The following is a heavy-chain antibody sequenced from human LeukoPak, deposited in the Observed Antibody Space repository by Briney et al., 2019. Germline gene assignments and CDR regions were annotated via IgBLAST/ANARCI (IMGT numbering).Heavy chain of an antibody. CDR2: ISYDGSNK. CDR1: GFTFSSYG. D-gene: IGHD3-10*01. CDR3: ARAAEYPSEEYYYGSGSPDY. Sequence: GGSLRLSCAASGFTFSSYGMHWVRQAPGKGLEWVAVISYDGSNKYYADSVKGRFTISRDNSKNTLYLQMNSLRAEDTAVYYCARAAEYPSEEYYYGSGSPDYWGQGTLVTVSS. J-gene: IGHJ4*02. V-gene: IGHV3-30*03.